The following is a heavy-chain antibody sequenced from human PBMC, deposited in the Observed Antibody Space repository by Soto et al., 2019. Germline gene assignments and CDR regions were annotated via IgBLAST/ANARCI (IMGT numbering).Heavy chain of an antibody. V-gene: IGHV3-23*01. D-gene: IGHD3-10*01. CDR1: GLTFGSRA. Sequence: PGGSLRLSCVASGLTFGSRAMSWGPQAPGEGLQGVATITDNGVDAKYADSVRGRFVISRDNSKKTLYLQRTSLTAEDPAMYFCARGSTESDPGSRIFDFWGRGTLVTVSS. CDR3: ARGSTESDPGSRIFDF. CDR2: ITDNGVDA. J-gene: IGHJ4*02.